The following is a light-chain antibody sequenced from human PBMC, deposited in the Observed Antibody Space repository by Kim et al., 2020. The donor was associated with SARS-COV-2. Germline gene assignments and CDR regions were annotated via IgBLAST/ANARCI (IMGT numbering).Light chain of an antibody. Sequence: GERATLSGRAIQSVIRGYLAWYQQRLGQAPRLLIYGASIRATGIPDRFTGSGSGTDFTLTISRLEPEDFAVYYCQQYSNWPPVTFGGGTKVDIK. CDR2: GAS. V-gene: IGKV3-20*01. CDR1: QSVIRGY. CDR3: QQYSNWPPVT. J-gene: IGKJ4*01.